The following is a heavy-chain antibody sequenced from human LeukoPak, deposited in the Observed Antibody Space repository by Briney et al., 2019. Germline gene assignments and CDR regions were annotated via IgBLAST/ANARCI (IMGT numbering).Heavy chain of an antibody. V-gene: IGHV1-8*01. CDR2: MNPNSGNT. CDR1: GYTFTSYD. CDR3: ARYGSGSRSGAFDI. J-gene: IGHJ3*02. D-gene: IGHD3-10*01. Sequence: ASVKVSCKASGYTFTSYDINWVRQAAGQGLEWMGWMNPNSGNTGYAQKFQGRVTMTRNTSISTAYMELSSLRSEDTAVYYCARYGSGSRSGAFDIWGQGTMVTVSS.